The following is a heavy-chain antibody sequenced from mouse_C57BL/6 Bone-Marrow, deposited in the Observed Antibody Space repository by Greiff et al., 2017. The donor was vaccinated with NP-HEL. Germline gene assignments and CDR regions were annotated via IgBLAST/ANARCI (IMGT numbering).Heavy chain of an antibody. J-gene: IGHJ1*03. CDR2: IYPYNGVS. V-gene: IGHV1-31*01. D-gene: IGHD1-1*01. Sequence: EVKLMESGPELVKPGASVKISCKASGYSFTGYYMHWVKQSHGNILDWIGYIYPYNGVSSYNQKFKGKATLTVDKSSSTAYMELRSLTSEDSAVYYCARSPLYYYGSSYRYFDVWGTGTTVTVSS. CDR1: GYSFTGYY. CDR3: ARSPLYYYGSSYRYFDV.